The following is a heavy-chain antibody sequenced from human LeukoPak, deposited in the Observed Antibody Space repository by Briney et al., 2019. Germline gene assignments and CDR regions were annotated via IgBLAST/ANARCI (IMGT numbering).Heavy chain of an antibody. D-gene: IGHD6-13*01. CDR1: GFTFSSYG. J-gene: IGHJ1*01. CDR2: ISYDGSNK. V-gene: IGHV3-30*18. CDR3: AKGVAADAEYFQH. Sequence: PGGSLRLSCAASGFTFSSYGMHWVRQAPGKGLEWVAVISYDGSNKYYADSVKGRFTISRDNSKNTLYLQMNSLRAEDTAVYYCAKGVAADAEYFQHWGQGTLVTVSS.